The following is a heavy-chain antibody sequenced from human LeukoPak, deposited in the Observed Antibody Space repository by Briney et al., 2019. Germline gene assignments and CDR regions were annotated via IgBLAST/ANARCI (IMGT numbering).Heavy chain of an antibody. CDR1: GFTFSSYG. D-gene: IGHD5-18*01. J-gene: IGHJ5*02. Sequence: PGRSLRLSCAASGFTFSSYGMHWVRQAPGKGLEWVAVISYDGSNKYYADSVKGRFTISRDNSKNTLHLQMNSLRAEDTAVYYCATDTWWFDPWGQGTLVTVSS. CDR3: ATDTWWFDP. CDR2: ISYDGSNK. V-gene: IGHV3-30*03.